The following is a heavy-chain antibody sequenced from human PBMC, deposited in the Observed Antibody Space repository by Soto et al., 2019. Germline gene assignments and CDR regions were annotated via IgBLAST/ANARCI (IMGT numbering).Heavy chain of an antibody. CDR3: ARESLRYFDWLSHPRFRFDY. D-gene: IGHD3-9*01. Sequence: QVQLVQSGAEVKKPGASVKVSCKASGYTFTSYYMHWVRQAPGQGLEWMGIINPSGGSTSYAQKFQGRVTMTRDTSTSTVYMELSSLRSEDTAVYYCARESLRYFDWLSHPRFRFDYWGQGTLVTVSS. J-gene: IGHJ4*02. V-gene: IGHV1-46*03. CDR1: GYTFTSYY. CDR2: INPSGGST.